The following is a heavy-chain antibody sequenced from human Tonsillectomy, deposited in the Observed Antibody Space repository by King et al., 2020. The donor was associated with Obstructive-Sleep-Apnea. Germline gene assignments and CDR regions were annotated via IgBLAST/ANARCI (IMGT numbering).Heavy chain of an antibody. CDR3: ARGFGELFGLFDY. CDR1: GGSISSYY. J-gene: IGHJ4*02. V-gene: IGHV4-59*08. D-gene: IGHD3-10*01. CDR2: IYYSGST. Sequence: QMQLQESGPGLVKPSETLSLTCTVSGGSISSYYWSWIRQPPGKGLEWIGYIYYSGSTNYNPSLKSRVTISVDTSKNQFALTLSSVTAADTAVYYCARGFGELFGLFDYWGQGTLVTVSS.